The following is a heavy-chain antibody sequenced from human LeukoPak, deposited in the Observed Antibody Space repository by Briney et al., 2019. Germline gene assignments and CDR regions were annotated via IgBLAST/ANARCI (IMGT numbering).Heavy chain of an antibody. CDR1: GFTFSSYA. Sequence: PGGSLRLSCAASGFTFSSYAMSWVRQAPGGGLEWVSTIGVRGTIYYADSVKGRFTISRDNSKNTLHLQMNSLRAEDTAVYYCAKSAYYDSSGFYREYYFDYWGQGTLVTVSS. D-gene: IGHD3-22*01. CDR2: IGVRGTI. J-gene: IGHJ4*02. CDR3: AKSAYYDSSGFYREYYFDY. V-gene: IGHV3-23*01.